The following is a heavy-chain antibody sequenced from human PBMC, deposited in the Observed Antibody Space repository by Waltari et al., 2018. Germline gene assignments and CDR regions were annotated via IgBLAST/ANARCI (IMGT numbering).Heavy chain of an antibody. CDR3: ATGTKSSSGY. CDR2: IIPIFGTA. CDR1: GGTFSSYD. V-gene: IGHV1-69*08. D-gene: IGHD6-6*01. Sequence: QVQLVQSGAEVKKPGSSVKVTCTDSGGTFSSYDISWVRQAPGQGLEWMGRIIPIFGTANYAQKFQGRVTITADKSTSTAYMELSSLRSEDTAVYYCATGTKSSSGYWGQGTLVTVSS. J-gene: IGHJ4*02.